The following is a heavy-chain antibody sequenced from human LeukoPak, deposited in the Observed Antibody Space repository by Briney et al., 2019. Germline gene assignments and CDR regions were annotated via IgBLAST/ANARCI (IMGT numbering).Heavy chain of an antibody. V-gene: IGHV3-21*01. J-gene: IGHJ4*02. D-gene: IGHD3-22*01. Sequence: GGSLRLSCTASGFTFTNYSMNWVRQAPGKGLEWVSSISSRSTYIYYTDSVKGRFTISRDNAENSLSLQMNSLRAEDTAVYYCARGGENSGYDYWGQGTLVTVSS. CDR1: GFTFTNYS. CDR3: ARGGENSGYDY. CDR2: ISSRSTYI.